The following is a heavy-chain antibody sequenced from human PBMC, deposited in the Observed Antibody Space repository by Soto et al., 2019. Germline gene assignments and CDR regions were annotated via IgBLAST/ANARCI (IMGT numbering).Heavy chain of an antibody. CDR1: GGSFSGYY. J-gene: IGHJ4*02. CDR3: ARAGGRIAVAGTPSAFDY. Sequence: VQLQQWGAGLLKPSETLSLTCAVYGGSFSGYYWSWIRQPPGKGLEWIGEINHSGSTNYNPSLKSRVTISVDTSKNQFSLKLSSVTAADTAVYYCARAGGRIAVAGTPSAFDYWGQGTLVTVSS. CDR2: INHSGST. D-gene: IGHD6-19*01. V-gene: IGHV4-34*01.